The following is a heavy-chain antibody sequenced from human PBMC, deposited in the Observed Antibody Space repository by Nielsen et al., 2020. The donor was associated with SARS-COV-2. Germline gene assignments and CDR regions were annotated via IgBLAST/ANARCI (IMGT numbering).Heavy chain of an antibody. CDR1: GGSFSGYY. J-gene: IGHJ6*03. Sequence: SETLSLTCAVYGGSFSGYYWSWIRQPPGKGLEWIGEINHSGSTNYNPSLKSRVTISVDTSKNQFSLKLSSVTAADTAVYYCARGTSGYLAYYYYYMDVWGKGTTVTVSS. D-gene: IGHD3-3*01. CDR3: ARGTSGYLAYYYYYMDV. V-gene: IGHV4-34*01. CDR2: INHSGST.